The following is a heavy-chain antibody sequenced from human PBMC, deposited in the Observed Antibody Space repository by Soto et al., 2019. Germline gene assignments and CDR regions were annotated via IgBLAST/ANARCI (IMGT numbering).Heavy chain of an antibody. Sequence: QVQLVESGGGVVQPGRSLRLSCAASGFTFSSYAMHWVRQAPGKGLEWVAVISYDGSNKYYADSVKGRFTISRDNSKNRLYLQMNSLRAGATAGYYCATPPGGYGPPYSSYTGMDVWGQGTRVTVSS. V-gene: IGHV3-30-3*01. CDR1: GFTFSSYA. CDR2: ISYDGSNK. CDR3: ATPPGGYGPPYSSYTGMDV. D-gene: IGHD5-18*01. J-gene: IGHJ6*02.